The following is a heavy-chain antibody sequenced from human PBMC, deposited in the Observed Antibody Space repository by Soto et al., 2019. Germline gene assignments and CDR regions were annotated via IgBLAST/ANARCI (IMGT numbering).Heavy chain of an antibody. CDR3: AHRKKTVIVATYFDY. J-gene: IGHJ4*02. Sequence: QITLRESGPALVKPTQTLTLTCTFSGFSLTTSGEGVGWIRQPPGKAPEWLALIYWDDDKRYSPSLKNRLTISGDTFRSQVALTMTNMDPVDTATYYCAHRKKTVIVATYFDYWGQGTLVTVSS. CDR1: GFSLTTSGEG. D-gene: IGHD1-1*01. CDR2: IYWDDDK. V-gene: IGHV2-5*02.